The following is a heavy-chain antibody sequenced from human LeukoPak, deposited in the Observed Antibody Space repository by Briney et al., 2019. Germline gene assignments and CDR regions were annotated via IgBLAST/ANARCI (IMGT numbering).Heavy chain of an antibody. Sequence: GGSLRLSCAGSGFTFSDFWMTWVRQTPGKGLEWVANIKEGGTEKNLVDSVKGRFTISRDNTKNLLYLEMNSLRGDDTAIYYCVRESRPGGAMGLYHNLDYWGQGTLVAVSS. V-gene: IGHV3-7*01. CDR1: GFTFSDFW. CDR3: VRESRPGGAMGLYHNLDY. CDR2: IKEGGTEK. D-gene: IGHD1-1*01. J-gene: IGHJ4*02.